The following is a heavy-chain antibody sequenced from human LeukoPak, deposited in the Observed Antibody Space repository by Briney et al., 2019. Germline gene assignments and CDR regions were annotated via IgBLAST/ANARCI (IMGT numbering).Heavy chain of an antibody. CDR1: GGSISSGSYY. CDR3: ARGRITIFGVVSMGRLNAFDI. Sequence: PSETLSLTCTVPGGSISSGSYYWSWIRQPAGKGLEWIGRIYTSGSTNYNPSLKSRVTISVDTSKNQFSLKLSSVTAADTAVYYCARGRITIFGVVSMGRLNAFDIWGQGTMVTVSS. D-gene: IGHD3-3*01. J-gene: IGHJ3*02. V-gene: IGHV4-61*02. CDR2: IYTSGST.